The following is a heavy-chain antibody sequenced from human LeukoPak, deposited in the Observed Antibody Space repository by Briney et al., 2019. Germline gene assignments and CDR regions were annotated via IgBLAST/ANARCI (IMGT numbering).Heavy chain of an antibody. V-gene: IGHV3-23*01. CDR2: IGTTDDT. CDR3: AKSRIVDHRGYFDY. D-gene: IGHD2-15*01. J-gene: IGHJ4*02. Sequence: GGSLRLSCVASGFPFGSYPMTWVRQSPVKGLEWVSTIGTTDDTYYADSVKGRFTISRDTYKDTLYLQMHSLGAEDTAIYYCAKSRIVDHRGYFDYWGQGTLVTVSS. CDR1: GFPFGSYP.